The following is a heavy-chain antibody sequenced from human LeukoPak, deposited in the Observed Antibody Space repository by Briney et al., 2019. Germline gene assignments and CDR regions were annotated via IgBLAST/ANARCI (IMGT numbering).Heavy chain of an antibody. J-gene: IGHJ4*02. CDR2: ISAYNGNT. CDR1: GYTFTSYG. Sequence: ASVKVSCKASGYTFTSYGISWVRQAPGQGLEWMGWISAYNGNTNHAQKLQGRVTMTTDTSTSTAYMELRSLRSDDTAVYYCARRPTYDFWSGYYPLSPAPFDYWGQGTLVTVSS. D-gene: IGHD3-3*01. CDR3: ARRPTYDFWSGYYPLSPAPFDY. V-gene: IGHV1-18*01.